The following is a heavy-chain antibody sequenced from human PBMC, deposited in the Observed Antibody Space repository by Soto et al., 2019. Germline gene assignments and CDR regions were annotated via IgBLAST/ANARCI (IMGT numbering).Heavy chain of an antibody. D-gene: IGHD2-15*01. J-gene: IGHJ5*02. V-gene: IGHV4-34*01. CDR3: ARGVTANLTLGYCSGGSCYSDWFDP. Sequence: QVQLQQWGAGLLKPSETLSLTCAVYGGSFSGYYWSWIRQPPGKGLEWIGEINHSGSTNYNPSLTSRVTLSVDPSKNQFSLKLSSLTAADTAVYYCARGVTANLTLGYCSGGSCYSDWFDPWGQGTLVTVSS. CDR1: GGSFSGYY. CDR2: INHSGST.